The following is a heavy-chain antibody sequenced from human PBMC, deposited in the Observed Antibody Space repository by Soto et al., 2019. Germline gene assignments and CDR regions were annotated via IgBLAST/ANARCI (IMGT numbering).Heavy chain of an antibody. V-gene: IGHV1-46*01. CDR2: INPGSGAT. J-gene: IGHJ3*01. D-gene: IGHD7-27*01. CDR3: ASRNWGDAFDL. CDR1: GYTFTNYY. Sequence: ASVKVSCKVSGYTFTNYYMHWVRQAPGQGLEWMGLINPGSGATSYAQKFQGRVTMTTDTSTSTVYMELSSLRSEDTAVYSCASRNWGDAFDLWGQGTMVTVSS.